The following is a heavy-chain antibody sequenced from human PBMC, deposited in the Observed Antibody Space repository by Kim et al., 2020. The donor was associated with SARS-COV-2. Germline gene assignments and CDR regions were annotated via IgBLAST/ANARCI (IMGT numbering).Heavy chain of an antibody. Sequence: QKFQGRVTITADESTSTAYMELSSLRSEDTAVYYCARDGGGRGWTFFPDYWGQGTLVTVSS. D-gene: IGHD3-16*01. J-gene: IGHJ4*02. CDR3: ARDGGGRGWTFFPDY. V-gene: IGHV1-69*01.